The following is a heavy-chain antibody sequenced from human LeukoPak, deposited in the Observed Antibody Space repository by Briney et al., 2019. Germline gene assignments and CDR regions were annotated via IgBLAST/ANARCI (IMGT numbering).Heavy chain of an antibody. J-gene: IGHJ4*02. CDR2: ISYDGSNK. D-gene: IGHD4-17*01. V-gene: IGHV3-30-3*01. CDR1: GFTFSSYA. Sequence: PGGSLRLSCAASGFTFSSYAMHWVRQAPGKGLEWVAVISYDGSNKYYADSVKGRFTISRDNSKNTLYLQMNSLRAEDTAVYYCARPDENYGDSFDYWGQGTLVTVSS. CDR3: ARPDENYGDSFDY.